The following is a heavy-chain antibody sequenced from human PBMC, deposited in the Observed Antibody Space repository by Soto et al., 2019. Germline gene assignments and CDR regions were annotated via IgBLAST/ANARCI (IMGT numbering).Heavy chain of an antibody. CDR1: GFTFSDYY. CDR3: ARAQWELDY. J-gene: IGHJ4*02. CDR2: ISTTGSFT. D-gene: IGHD1-26*01. V-gene: IGHV3-11*06. Sequence: LRLSCAASGFTFSDYYMSWIRQAPGKGLEWVSFISTTGSFTNYADSLKGRFTISRDNAKNSLYLQINSLRGDDTAVYYCARAQWELDYWGQGTLVTVSS.